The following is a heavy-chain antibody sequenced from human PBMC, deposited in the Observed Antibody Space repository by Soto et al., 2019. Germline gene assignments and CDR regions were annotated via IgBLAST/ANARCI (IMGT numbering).Heavy chain of an antibody. V-gene: IGHV3-53*01. CDR2: IYSGGST. D-gene: IGHD6-6*01. J-gene: IGHJ4*02. CDR3: QDVSSSADRFDY. Sequence: EVQLVESGGGLIQPGGSLRLSCAASGFTVSSHYMSWVRQAPGKGLEWVSVIYSGGSTYYADSVKGRFTISRDNSKNTLNLQMNSLRAENTDVYYCQDVSSSADRFDYWGQGTLVTVSS. CDR1: GFTVSSHY.